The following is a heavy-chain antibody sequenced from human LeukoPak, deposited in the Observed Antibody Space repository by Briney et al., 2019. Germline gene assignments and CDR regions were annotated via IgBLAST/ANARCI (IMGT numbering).Heavy chain of an antibody. CDR3: ARGDYYGSPKVVAA. CDR1: GYTFTGYY. CDR2: INSNSGGT. J-gene: IGHJ5*02. Sequence: ASVKVSCKASGYTFTGYYMHWVRQAPGQGLEWTGWINSNSGGTNYAQKFQGRVTMTRDTSISTAYIELNFLRSDDTAVFYCARGDYYGSPKVVAAWGQGTLVTVSS. V-gene: IGHV1-2*02. D-gene: IGHD3-10*01.